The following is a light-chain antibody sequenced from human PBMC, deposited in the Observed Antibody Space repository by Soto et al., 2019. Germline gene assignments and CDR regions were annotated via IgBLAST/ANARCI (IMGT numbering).Light chain of an antibody. V-gene: IGKV3-20*01. CDR2: GAS. Sequence: EIVLTQSPGTLSLSPGERATLSCRASQSVTSSHLAWYQQKPGQAPRLLIYGASSRATGIPDRFSGSGSGTDFTLTISRLEPEDCAVYYWQQYVSSRACGQGTKVEI. CDR1: QSVTSSH. CDR3: QQYVSSRA. J-gene: IGKJ1*01.